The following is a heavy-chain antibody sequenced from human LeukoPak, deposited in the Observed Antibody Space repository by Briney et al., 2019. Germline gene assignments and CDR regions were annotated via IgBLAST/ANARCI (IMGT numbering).Heavy chain of an antibody. CDR2: IYDSGNE. Sequence: SETLSLACTVSGGSISTSAFYWGWIRQPPGKGLEWIGSIYDSGNEFYNPSLKSRVTISADTSKNQFSLKLNSVTAADTAMYYCARQISHYYYYYMDVWGQGITVTVSS. J-gene: IGHJ6*03. D-gene: IGHD2/OR15-2a*01. CDR1: GGSISTSAFY. V-gene: IGHV4-39*01. CDR3: ARQISHYYYYYMDV.